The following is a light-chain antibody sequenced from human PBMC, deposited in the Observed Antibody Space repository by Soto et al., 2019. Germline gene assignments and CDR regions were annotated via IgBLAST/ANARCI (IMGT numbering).Light chain of an antibody. CDR3: HQYGISP. CDR2: GAS. CDR1: QSVTSDY. Sequence: EKVLKQSPGTLSLSPGERATLSCRASQSVTSDYLAWYQQKPGQAPRLLIYGASRRATGIPDRFSGSGSGTDFSLTISRLEPEDFAVYYCHQYGISPFGGGNKVEI. J-gene: IGKJ4*01. V-gene: IGKV3-20*01.